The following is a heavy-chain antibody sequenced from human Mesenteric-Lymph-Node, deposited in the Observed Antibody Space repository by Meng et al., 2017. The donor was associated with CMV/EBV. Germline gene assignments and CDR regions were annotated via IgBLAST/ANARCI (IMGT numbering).Heavy chain of an antibody. CDR3: ARGLRGSGLYTGVGIDY. V-gene: IGHV3-11*01. D-gene: IGHD3-3*01. CDR2: ISPVGETI. J-gene: IGHJ4*02. CDR1: GFTFSDHS. Sequence: GGSLRLSCAASGFTFSDHSMSWIRQGPGKGLEWVSYISPVGETIYYADSLRGRFTISRDNGKNSLYLQMNSVRAEDTAVYYCARGLRGSGLYTGVGIDYWGQGTLVTVSS.